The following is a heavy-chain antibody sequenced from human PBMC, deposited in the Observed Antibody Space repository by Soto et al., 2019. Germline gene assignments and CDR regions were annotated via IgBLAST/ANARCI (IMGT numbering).Heavy chain of an antibody. CDR1: GFTFSDYA. Sequence: EVQLLESGGGLVQPGGSLRLSCAASGFTFSDYAMSWVRQAPGKGLEWVSGISASGSGSGDTTSYAGSVEGRFTISRDSSKNTLYLQMNSLRAADTAVYYCGRCSSTSCHLGSDYWGQGTLVTVSS. D-gene: IGHD2-2*01. CDR3: GRCSSTSCHLGSDY. J-gene: IGHJ4*02. V-gene: IGHV3-23*01. CDR2: ISASGSGSGDTT.